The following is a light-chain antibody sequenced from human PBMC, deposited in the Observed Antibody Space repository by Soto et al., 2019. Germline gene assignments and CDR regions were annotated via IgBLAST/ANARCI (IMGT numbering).Light chain of an antibody. J-gene: IGLJ2*01. CDR3: SAHTYGALV. CDR1: SSDVGDNY. Sequence: QSALTQPPSASGSPGQSVTISCTGTSSDVGDNYVSWYQQHPGKAPKLIIYEVSSRPSGVSNRFSGSKSGNTASLTISGLQAEDEADYYCSAHTYGALVFGGGTKLTVL. CDR2: EVS. V-gene: IGLV2-14*01.